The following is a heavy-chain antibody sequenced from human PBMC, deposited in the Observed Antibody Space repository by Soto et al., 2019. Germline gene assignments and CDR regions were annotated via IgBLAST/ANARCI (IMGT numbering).Heavy chain of an antibody. CDR2: INPNSGGT. Sequence: GASVKVSCKASGYTFTSYYMHWVRQAPGQGLEWMGWINPNSGGTNYAQKFQGWVTMTRDTSISTAYMELSRLRSDDTAVYYCARAYRFLEWLSDPSGMDVWGQGTTVTVSS. V-gene: IGHV1-2*04. D-gene: IGHD3-3*01. CDR1: GYTFTSYY. J-gene: IGHJ6*02. CDR3: ARAYRFLEWLSDPSGMDV.